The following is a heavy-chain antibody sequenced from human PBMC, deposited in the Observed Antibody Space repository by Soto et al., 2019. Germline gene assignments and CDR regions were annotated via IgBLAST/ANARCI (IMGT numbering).Heavy chain of an antibody. Sequence: GRNPKICSATYELSFSSNGMSWVRQAPGKGLDWVSGISGSGRNTYYADSVKGRFTISRDNSKNTLFLQMNSLRAEDTSVYYCAKHGLSSSPSAIYSCGHGT. J-gene: IGHJ5*01. D-gene: IGHD6-6*01. CDR3: AKHGLSSSPSAIYS. V-gene: IGHV3-23*01. CDR1: ELSFSSNG. CDR2: ISGSGRNT.